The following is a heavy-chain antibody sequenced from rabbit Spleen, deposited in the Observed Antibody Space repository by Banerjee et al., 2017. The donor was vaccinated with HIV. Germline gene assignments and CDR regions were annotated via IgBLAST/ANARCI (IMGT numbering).Heavy chain of an antibody. CDR2: IKSDSGSA. CDR1: GIDFSSGYY. D-gene: IGHD1-1*01. CDR3: GRYIGSSEAQDL. J-gene: IGHJ4*01. Sequence: QQQLEESGGGLVKPGGTLTLTCKASGIDFSSGYYMCWVRQAPGKGLEWIGCIKSDSGSAYYASWAKGRFTISRSTSLNTVTLQLNSLTAADTATYFCGRYIGSSEAQDLWGPGTLVTVS. V-gene: IGHV1S43*01.